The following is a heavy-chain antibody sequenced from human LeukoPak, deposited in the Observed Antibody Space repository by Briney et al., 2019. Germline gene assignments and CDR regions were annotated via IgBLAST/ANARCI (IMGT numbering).Heavy chain of an antibody. J-gene: IGHJ6*03. CDR3: GGYSNYYYYMDV. D-gene: IGHD4-11*01. Sequence: GGSLRLSCAASGFTFSNAWMSWVRQAPGKGLEWVGRIKSKTDGGTTDYAAPVKGRFTISRDDSKNTLYLQMNSLRAEDTAVYYCGGYSNYYYYMDVWGKGTTVTVSS. CDR1: GFTFSNAW. V-gene: IGHV3-15*01. CDR2: IKSKTDGGTT.